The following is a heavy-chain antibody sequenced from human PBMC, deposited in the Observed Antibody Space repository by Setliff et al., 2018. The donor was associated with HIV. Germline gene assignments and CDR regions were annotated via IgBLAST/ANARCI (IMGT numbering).Heavy chain of an antibody. Sequence: PSETLSLTCTVSGDSISSDAYYWSWIRQPPGKGLEWIGEINHSGSTNYNPSLKSRVTISVDTSKNQFSLKLRSVTAADRAVYYCARVPGYSSGTSYMDVWGKGTTVTVSS. CDR1: GDSISSDAYY. CDR3: ARVPGYSSGTSYMDV. V-gene: IGHV4-34*01. CDR2: INHSGST. J-gene: IGHJ6*03. D-gene: IGHD6-19*01.